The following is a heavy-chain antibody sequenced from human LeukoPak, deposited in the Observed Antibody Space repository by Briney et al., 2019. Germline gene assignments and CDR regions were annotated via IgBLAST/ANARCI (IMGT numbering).Heavy chain of an antibody. V-gene: IGHV3-23*01. CDR3: AKGSYYDILTGYYYYFDY. J-gene: IGHJ4*02. CDR1: GFAFSSYA. Sequence: GGSLRLSCAASGFAFSSYAMSWVRQAPGKGLEWVSAISGSGGSTYYADSVKGRFTISRDNSKNTLYLQMNSLRAEDTAVYYCAKGSYYDILTGYYYYFDYWGQGTLVTVFS. D-gene: IGHD3-9*01. CDR2: ISGSGGST.